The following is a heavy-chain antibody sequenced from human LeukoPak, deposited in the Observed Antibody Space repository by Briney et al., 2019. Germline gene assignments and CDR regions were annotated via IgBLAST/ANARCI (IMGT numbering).Heavy chain of an antibody. Sequence: TGGSLRLSCAASGFTFSSYAMHWVRQAPGKGLEWVAAISYDGSNKYYADSVKGRFTIPRDNSKNTLYLQMNSLRAEDTAVYYCARDWLSGDAFDIWGQGTMVTVSS. J-gene: IGHJ3*02. CDR3: ARDWLSGDAFDI. CDR1: GFTFSSYA. D-gene: IGHD1-26*01. CDR2: ISYDGSNK. V-gene: IGHV3-30-3*01.